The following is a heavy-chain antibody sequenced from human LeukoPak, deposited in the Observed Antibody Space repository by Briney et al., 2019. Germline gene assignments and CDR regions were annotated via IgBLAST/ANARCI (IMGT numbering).Heavy chain of an antibody. Sequence: GGSLRLSCAASGFTFMTYSMNWVRQAPGKGLEWVSSISSSSSSYIYYADSVKGRFTISRDNAKNSLYLQMNSLRAEDTAVYYCARLMDSGGSYYMDVWGKGTTVIISS. D-gene: IGHD2-15*01. V-gene: IGHV3-21*01. CDR3: ARLMDSGGSYYMDV. J-gene: IGHJ6*03. CDR2: ISSSSSSYI. CDR1: GFTFMTYS.